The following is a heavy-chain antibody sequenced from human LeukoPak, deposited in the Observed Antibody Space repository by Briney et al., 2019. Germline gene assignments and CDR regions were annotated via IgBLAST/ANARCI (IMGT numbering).Heavy chain of an antibody. D-gene: IGHD6-13*01. V-gene: IGHV3-66*01. CDR2: IYSGGST. J-gene: IGHJ4*02. CDR3: ARAGSSWSREDHFDY. CDR1: GFTVSSNY. Sequence: HHGGSLRLSCAASGFTVSSNYMSWVRQAPGKGLEWVSVIYSGGSTYYADSVKGRFTISRDNSKNTLYLQMNSLRAEDTAVYYCARAGSSWSREDHFDYWGQGTLVTVSS.